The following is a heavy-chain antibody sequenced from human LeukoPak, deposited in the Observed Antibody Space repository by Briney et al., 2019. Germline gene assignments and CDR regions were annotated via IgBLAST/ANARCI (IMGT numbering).Heavy chain of an antibody. D-gene: IGHD2-2*01. CDR1: EFTFSTYW. J-gene: IGHJ4*02. CDR2: IKHDGSEE. V-gene: IGHV3-7*01. Sequence: GGSLRLSCAASEFTFSTYWMTWVRQAPGKGLEWVANIKHDGSEEVYVDSVKGRFTISRDNAKNSLYLQMNSLRAEDTAVYYCARVSYCSSTSCRIPLDYWGQGTLVTVSS. CDR3: ARVSYCSSTSCRIPLDY.